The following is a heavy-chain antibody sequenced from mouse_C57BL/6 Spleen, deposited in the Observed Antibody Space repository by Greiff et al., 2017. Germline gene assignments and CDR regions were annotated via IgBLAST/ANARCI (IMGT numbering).Heavy chain of an antibody. V-gene: IGHV1-61*01. D-gene: IGHD1-1*01. CDR1: GYTFTSSW. J-gene: IGHJ2*01. CDR3: ARSAVVASSYYFDY. CDR2: IYPSDSET. Sequence: QVQLQQPGAELVRPGSSVKLSCKASGYTFTSSWMDWVKQRPGQGLEWIGNIYPSDSETHYNQKFKDKATLTVDKASSTAYLQLSSLTSEDSAVYYCARSAVVASSYYFDYWGQGTTLTVSS.